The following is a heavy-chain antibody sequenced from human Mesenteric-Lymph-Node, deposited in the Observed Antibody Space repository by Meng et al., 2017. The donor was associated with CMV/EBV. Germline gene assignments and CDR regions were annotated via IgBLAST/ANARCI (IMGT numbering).Heavy chain of an antibody. D-gene: IGHD2-8*01. Sequence: ASGFVFGSFAMHYVRQAPGEGLVCVSVLYVDGSTYYVDSMRGRFSISGDNSKNTLYLQMSSLRAEDPAVYYCAKMVPQSGQRYFDSWGQGTLVTVSS. CDR3: AKMVPQSGQRYFDS. V-gene: IGHV3-66*01. CDR2: LYVDGST. J-gene: IGHJ4*02. CDR1: GFVFGSFA.